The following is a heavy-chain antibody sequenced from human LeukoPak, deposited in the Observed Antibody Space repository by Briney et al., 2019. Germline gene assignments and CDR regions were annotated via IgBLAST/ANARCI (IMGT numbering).Heavy chain of an antibody. V-gene: IGHV3-9*01. CDR3: AKDRAGVVIASGAFDI. CDR2: ISWNSGSI. CDR1: GFTFDDYA. Sequence: PGRSLRLSCAASGFTFDDYAMHWVRQAPGKGLEWVSGISWNSGSIGYADSVKGRFTISRGNAKNSLYLQMNSLRAEDTALYYCAKDRAGVVIASGAFDIWGQGTMVTVSS. J-gene: IGHJ3*02. D-gene: IGHD3-3*01.